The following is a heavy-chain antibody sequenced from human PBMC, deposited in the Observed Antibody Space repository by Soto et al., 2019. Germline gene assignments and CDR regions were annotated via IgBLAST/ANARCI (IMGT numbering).Heavy chain of an antibody. CDR3: VKQRGSGKTYCYNMDV. V-gene: IGHV3-23*01. J-gene: IGHJ6*02. CDR2: INYNSRAT. CDR1: GFSFNSYA. Sequence: EVHLLKSGGGLVQPGGSLRLSCATSGFSFNSYAMTWVRQAPGMGLEWVAVINYNSRATFHAESVKGRFTISRDNSRNTVFLQMDSLRAEDTAVYYCVKQRGSGKTYCYNMDVWGLGTTVIVSS. D-gene: IGHD3-10*01.